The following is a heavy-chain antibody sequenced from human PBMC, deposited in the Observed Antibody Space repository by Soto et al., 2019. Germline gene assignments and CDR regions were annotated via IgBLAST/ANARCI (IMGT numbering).Heavy chain of an antibody. J-gene: IGHJ4*02. Sequence: ASVKVSCKASGYTFTSYGISWVRQAPGQGLEWMGWISTAHRDIGYAQKFQGRVTMTTDTSTSTAYMEVRSLRSDDTAVYYCARDLAYMREYWGQGTLVTVSS. CDR3: ARDLAYMREY. CDR2: ISTAHRDI. D-gene: IGHD4-4*01. V-gene: IGHV1-18*01. CDR1: GYTFTSYG.